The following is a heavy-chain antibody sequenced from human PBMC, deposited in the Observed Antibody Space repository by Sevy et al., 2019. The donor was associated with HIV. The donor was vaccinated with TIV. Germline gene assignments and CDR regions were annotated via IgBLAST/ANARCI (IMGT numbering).Heavy chain of an antibody. Sequence: GGSLRLSCAASGLTLTTTGMSWVRQAPGKGLEWVAGVTSDGTTYYADSVRDRFTVSWDNSKNTLYLQLNSLRADDTAVFYWAGGDTTMITDLDYWGQGTLVTVSS. D-gene: IGHD3-16*01. CDR2: VTSDGTT. CDR1: GLTLTTTG. V-gene: IGHV3-53*01. J-gene: IGHJ4*02. CDR3: AGGDTTMITDLDY.